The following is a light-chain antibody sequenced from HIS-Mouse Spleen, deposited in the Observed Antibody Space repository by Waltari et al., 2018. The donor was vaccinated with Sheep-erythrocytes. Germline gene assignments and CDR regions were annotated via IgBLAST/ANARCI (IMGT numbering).Light chain of an antibody. V-gene: IGLV1-40*01. Sequence: QSVLTQPPSVSGAPGQRVTISCTGSSSNIGAGYDVHWYQQLPGTAPKLLISGNSNRPSGVPDRFSGSKSGTSASLAISGLQSEDEADYYCAAWDDSLNGVVFGGGTKLTVL. CDR1: SSNIGAGYD. CDR2: GNS. CDR3: AAWDDSLNGVV. J-gene: IGLJ2*01.